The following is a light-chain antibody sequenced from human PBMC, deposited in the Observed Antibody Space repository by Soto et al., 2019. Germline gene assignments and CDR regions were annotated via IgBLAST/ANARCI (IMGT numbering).Light chain of an antibody. J-gene: IGKJ3*01. Sequence: EIVLTQSPGTLSLSPGERATLSCRASQSVSSSYLAWYQQKPGQAPRLLIHGASSRATGITDRFSGSGSGTDFTLTISRVEPEDFAVYYCQQYGSSIFTFGPGTKVDIK. CDR2: GAS. V-gene: IGKV3-20*01. CDR3: QQYGSSIFT. CDR1: QSVSSSY.